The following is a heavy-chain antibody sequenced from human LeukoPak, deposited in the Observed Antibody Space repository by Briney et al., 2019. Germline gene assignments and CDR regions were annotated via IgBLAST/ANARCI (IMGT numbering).Heavy chain of an antibody. J-gene: IGHJ4*02. V-gene: IGHV4-59*01. CDR1: GGSISNYY. CDR3: ARGRWLQFSD. CDR2: IYFTGST. Sequence: PSETLSLTCTVSGGSISNYYWNWIRQPPGKGLEWIGYIYFTGSTNYNPSLKSRVTISLDTSENQFSLKLSSVTAADTAIYYCARGRWLQFSDWGPGTLVTVSS. D-gene: IGHD5-24*01.